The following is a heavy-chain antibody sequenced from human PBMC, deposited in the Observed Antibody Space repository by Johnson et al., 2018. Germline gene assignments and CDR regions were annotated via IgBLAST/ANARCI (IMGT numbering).Heavy chain of an antibody. CDR3: ARDGVGTSTYFFDY. J-gene: IGHJ4*02. CDR2: IRYDGSTI. V-gene: IGHV3-48*02. CDR1: GFPFSTYS. Sequence: VQLVESGGGLIQPGGSLRLSCAASGFPFSTYSMDWVRQAPGKGLEWLAFIRYDGSTIYYADSLKGRFIISRDNAKNTLSLQMNRLTDEDTAVYYCARDGVGTSTYFFDYWGPGTLVSVSS. D-gene: IGHD1-14*01.